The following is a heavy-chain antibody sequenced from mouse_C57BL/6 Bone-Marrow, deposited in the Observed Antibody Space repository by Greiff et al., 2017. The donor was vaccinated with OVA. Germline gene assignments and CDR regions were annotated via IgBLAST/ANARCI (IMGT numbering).Heavy chain of an antibody. Sequence: QVQLQQPGAELVMPGASVKLSCKASGYTFTSYWMHWVKQRPGQGLEWIGEIDPSDSYTNYNQKFKGKSTLTVDKSSSTAYMQLSSLTSEDSAVYYCARSGGLGAFAYWGQGTLVTVSA. J-gene: IGHJ3*01. CDR2: IDPSDSYT. D-gene: IGHD2-4*01. CDR1: GYTFTSYW. CDR3: ARSGGLGAFAY. V-gene: IGHV1-69*01.